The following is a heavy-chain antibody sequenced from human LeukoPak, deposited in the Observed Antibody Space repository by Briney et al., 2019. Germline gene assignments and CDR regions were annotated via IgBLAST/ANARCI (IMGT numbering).Heavy chain of an antibody. V-gene: IGHV3-23*01. CDR3: ARGIVGATIRSLGFDY. D-gene: IGHD1-26*01. CDR1: GFTFSSYA. Sequence: GGSLRLSCAASGFTFSSYAMSWVRQALGKGLEWVSAISGSGGGTYYPDSVEGRFTISRDNSKNTLYLQMNSLRAEDTAVYYCARGIVGATIRSLGFDYWGQGTLVTVSS. CDR2: ISGSGGGT. J-gene: IGHJ4*02.